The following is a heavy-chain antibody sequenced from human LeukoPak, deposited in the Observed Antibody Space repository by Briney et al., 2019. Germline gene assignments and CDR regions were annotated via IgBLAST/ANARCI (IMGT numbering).Heavy chain of an antibody. D-gene: IGHD3-10*01. Sequence: SETLSLTWAVYGGSFSGYYWSWIRQPPGKGLEWIGEINHSGSTNYNPSLKSRVTISVDTSKNQFSLELSSVTAADTAVYYCARARTPRYGSGSYSDYWGQGTLVTVSS. CDR3: ARARTPRYGSGSYSDY. CDR1: GGSFSGYY. V-gene: IGHV4-34*01. CDR2: INHSGST. J-gene: IGHJ4*02.